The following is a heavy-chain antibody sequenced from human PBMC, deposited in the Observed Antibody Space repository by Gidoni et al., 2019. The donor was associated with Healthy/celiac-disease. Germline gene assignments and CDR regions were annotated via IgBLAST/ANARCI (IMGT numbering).Heavy chain of an antibody. CDR1: GGSISSSSYY. Sequence: QLQLQESGPGLVKPSETLSLTCTVSGGSISSSSYYWGWIRQRPGKGLAWIGSIYYSGSTYYNPSLKSRVTISVDTSKNQFSLKLSSVTAADTAVYYCAGITMIVVVINWGQGTLVTVSS. D-gene: IGHD3-22*01. CDR3: AGITMIVVVIN. V-gene: IGHV4-39*01. J-gene: IGHJ4*02. CDR2: IYYSGST.